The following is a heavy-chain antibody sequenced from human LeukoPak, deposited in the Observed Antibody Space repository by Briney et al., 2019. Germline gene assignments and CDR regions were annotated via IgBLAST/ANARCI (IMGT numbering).Heavy chain of an antibody. CDR1: GGSFSGYY. J-gene: IGHJ4*02. Sequence: SETLSLTCAVYGGSFSGYYWSWMRQPPGKGLEWIGEINHSGSTNYNPSLKSRVTISVDTSKNQFSLKLSSVTAADTAVYYCARKIYRGLRAATAGFFDSWGQGTLVPVSS. D-gene: IGHD6-13*01. V-gene: IGHV4-34*01. CDR2: INHSGST. CDR3: ARKIYRGLRAATAGFFDS.